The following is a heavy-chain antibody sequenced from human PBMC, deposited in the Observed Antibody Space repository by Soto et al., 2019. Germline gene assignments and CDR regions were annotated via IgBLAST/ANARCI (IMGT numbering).Heavy chain of an antibody. D-gene: IGHD6-13*01. CDR3: AKVGYSSSWSPAEYFQH. CDR1: GFTFSSYA. Sequence: EVQLLESGGGLVQPGGSLRLSCAASGFTFSSYAMSWVRQAPGKGLEWVSAISGSGGSTYYADSVKGRFTISRDNSKNTLYLQMNSPRAEDTAVYYCAKVGYSSSWSPAEYFQHWGQGTLVTVSS. V-gene: IGHV3-23*01. J-gene: IGHJ1*01. CDR2: ISGSGGST.